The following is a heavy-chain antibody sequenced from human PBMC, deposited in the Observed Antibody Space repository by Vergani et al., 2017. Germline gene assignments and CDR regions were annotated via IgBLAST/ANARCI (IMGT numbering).Heavy chain of an antibody. Sequence: QVQLVQSGAEVKQPGSSVKVSCKASGGTFSSYAISWVRQAPGQGLEWMGGIIPIFGTANYAQKFQGRVTITADESTSTAYMELSSLRSEDTAVYYCARSYSSGWSFYYYYGMDVWGQGTTVTVSS. CDR3: ARSYSSGWSFYYYYGMDV. CDR1: GGTFSSYA. V-gene: IGHV1-69*12. CDR2: IIPIFGTA. J-gene: IGHJ6*02. D-gene: IGHD6-19*01.